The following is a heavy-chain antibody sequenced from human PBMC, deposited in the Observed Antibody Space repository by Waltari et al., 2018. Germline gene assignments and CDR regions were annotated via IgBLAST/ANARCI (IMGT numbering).Heavy chain of an antibody. Sequence: QLQLQESGPGLVKPSETLSLTCTVSGGSINSSSYYWAWIRQPPGKGLEWIGSIYYSGSTYYNPSLKSRVTISVDKSKNQFSLKLSSVTAADTAVYYCAREIVGATGDFDLWGRGTLVTVSS. CDR1: GGSINSSSYY. D-gene: IGHD1-26*01. CDR2: IYYSGST. V-gene: IGHV4-39*07. J-gene: IGHJ2*01. CDR3: AREIVGATGDFDL.